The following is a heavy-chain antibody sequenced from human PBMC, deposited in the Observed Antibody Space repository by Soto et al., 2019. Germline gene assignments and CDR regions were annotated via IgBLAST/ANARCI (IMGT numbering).Heavy chain of an antibody. CDR1: GYTFTGYY. J-gene: IGHJ6*02. V-gene: IGHV1-2*04. CDR3: AREIRAIAAAGPVDGGYYYYGMDV. Sequence: ASVKVSCKASGYTFTGYYMHWVRQAPGQGLEWMGWINPNSGGTNYAQKFQGWVTMTRDTSISTAYMELSRLRSDDTAVYYCAREIRAIAAAGPVDGGYYYYGMDVWGQGTTVTVSS. D-gene: IGHD6-13*01. CDR2: INPNSGGT.